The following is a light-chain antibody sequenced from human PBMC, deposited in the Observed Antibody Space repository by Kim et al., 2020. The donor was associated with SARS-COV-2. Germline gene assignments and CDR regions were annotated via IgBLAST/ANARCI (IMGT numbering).Light chain of an antibody. CDR1: ENIDIY. CDR2: AAS. V-gene: IGKV1-39*01. Sequence: ASVGDRVIITCRASENIDIYLNWYQQKPGKAPKLLIYAASTLQSGVPSRFSGSGSGTEFTLTISSLQREDYGTYYCQQCFSTLWTFGQGTKVDIK. CDR3: QQCFSTLWT. J-gene: IGKJ1*01.